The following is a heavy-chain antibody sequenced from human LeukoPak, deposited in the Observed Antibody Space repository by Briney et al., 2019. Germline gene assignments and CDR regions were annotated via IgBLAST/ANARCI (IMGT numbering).Heavy chain of an antibody. CDR1: GDSVSSNSAA. CDR3: ARAPADYGGNSLFDY. J-gene: IGHJ4*02. V-gene: IGHV6-1*01. Sequence: SQTLSLTCAISGDSVSSNSAAWNWIRQSPSRGLGWLGRTYYRSKWYNGYAVSVKSRITINPDTSKNQFSLQLNSVTPEDTAVYYCARAPADYGGNSLFDYWGQGTLVTVSS. CDR2: TYYRSKWYN. D-gene: IGHD4-23*01.